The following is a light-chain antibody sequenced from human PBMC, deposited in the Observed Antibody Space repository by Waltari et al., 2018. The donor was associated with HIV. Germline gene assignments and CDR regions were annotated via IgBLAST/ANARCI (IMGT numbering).Light chain of an antibody. V-gene: IGKV1-6*01. J-gene: IGKJ1*01. Sequence: AIKMTQSPSSLSASVGDRVTITCRASQGIKNDLDWYQHKPGKAPKLLIYTASSLHSGVPSRFSGSGSGTDFTLTISSLQAEDFATYYCLHTYTYPLTFGQGTKVEIK. CDR2: TAS. CDR1: QGIKND. CDR3: LHTYTYPLT.